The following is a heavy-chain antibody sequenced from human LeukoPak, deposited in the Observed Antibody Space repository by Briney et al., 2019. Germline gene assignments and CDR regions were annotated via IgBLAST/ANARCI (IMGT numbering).Heavy chain of an antibody. J-gene: IGHJ4*02. CDR3: AKYDTTYGEVDY. D-gene: IGHD3-9*01. CDR2: ISGSGGST. Sequence: PGGSLRLSCAASGFTFSDYYMSWIRQAPGKGLEWVSAISGSGGSTYYADSVKGRFTISRDNSKNTLYLQMNSLRAEDTAVYYCAKYDTTYGEVDYWGQGTLVTVSS. CDR1: GFTFSDYY. V-gene: IGHV3-23*01.